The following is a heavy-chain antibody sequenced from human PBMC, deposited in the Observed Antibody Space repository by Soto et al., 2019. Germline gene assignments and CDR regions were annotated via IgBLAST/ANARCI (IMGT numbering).Heavy chain of an antibody. Sequence: ASVKVSCKTSGYTFTTYYVEWLRQAPGQGLEWIGMYNPMNHSARSTQQFQGRVTMTSVTSTSTVYMELNGLRPEDTAVYYCARSSGGVFGIIIEGSNWLAPWGQGSLVTVSS. D-gene: IGHD3-16*02. CDR2: YNPMNHSA. CDR3: ARSSGGVFGIIIEGSNWLAP. J-gene: IGHJ5*02. CDR1: GYTFTTYY. V-gene: IGHV1-46*01.